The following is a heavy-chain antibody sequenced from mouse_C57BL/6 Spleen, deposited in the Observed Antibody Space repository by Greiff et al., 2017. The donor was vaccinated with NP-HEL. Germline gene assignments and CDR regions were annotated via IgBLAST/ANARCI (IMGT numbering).Heavy chain of an antibody. D-gene: IGHD1-1*01. CDR3: ARSPTVVATSHWYFDV. CDR1: GYTFTSYW. V-gene: IGHV1-64*01. Sequence: VKLQQPGAELVKPGASVKLSCKASGYTFTSYWMHWVKQRPGQGLEWIGMIHPNSGSTNYNEKFKSKATLTVDKSSSTAYMQLSSLTSEDSAVYYCARSPTVVATSHWYFDVWGTGTTVTVSS. J-gene: IGHJ1*03. CDR2: IHPNSGST.